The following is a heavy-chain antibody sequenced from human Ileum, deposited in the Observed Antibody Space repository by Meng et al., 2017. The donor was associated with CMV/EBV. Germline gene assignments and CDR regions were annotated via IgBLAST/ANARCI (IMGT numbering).Heavy chain of an antibody. CDR3: TRYCSSTSCLPLYYYGMDV. CDR1: GFTFSGSA. D-gene: IGHD2-2*01. J-gene: IGHJ6*02. Sequence: GESLKISCAASGFTFSGSAMHWVRQASGKGLEWVGRIRSKANSYATAYAASVKGRFTISRDDSKNTEYLQMNSLKTEDTAVYYCTRYCSSTSCLPLYYYGMDVWGQGTTVTVSS. CDR2: IRSKANSYAT. V-gene: IGHV3-73*01.